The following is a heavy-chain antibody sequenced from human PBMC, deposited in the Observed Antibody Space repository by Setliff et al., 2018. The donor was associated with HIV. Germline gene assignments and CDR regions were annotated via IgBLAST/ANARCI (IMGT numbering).Heavy chain of an antibody. CDR3: ARGWSSSSGDYYYYGMDV. J-gene: IGHJ6*02. Sequence: ASVKVSCKASGYTFTGYYMHWVRQAPGQGLEWMGWINPNSGGTNYAQKFQGWVTTTRDTSISTAYMELSRLRSDDTAVYYCARGWSSSSGDYYYYGMDVWGQGTTVTVSS. CDR1: GYTFTGYY. D-gene: IGHD6-6*01. CDR2: INPNSGGT. V-gene: IGHV1-2*04.